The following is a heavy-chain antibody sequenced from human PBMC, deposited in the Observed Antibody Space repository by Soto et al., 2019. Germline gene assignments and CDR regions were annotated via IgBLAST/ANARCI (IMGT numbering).Heavy chain of an antibody. CDR1: GGSISSYY. J-gene: IGHJ6*02. D-gene: IGHD3-9*01. Sequence: QVQLQESGPGLVKPSETLSLTCTVSGGSISSYYWSWIRQPPGKGLEWIGYIYYSGSTNYNPSLKSRVTISVDTSKNQFSLKLSSVTAADTAVYYCARDRLLAGYRNLYGMDVWGQGTTVTVSS. CDR3: ARDRLLAGYRNLYGMDV. CDR2: IYYSGST. V-gene: IGHV4-59*01.